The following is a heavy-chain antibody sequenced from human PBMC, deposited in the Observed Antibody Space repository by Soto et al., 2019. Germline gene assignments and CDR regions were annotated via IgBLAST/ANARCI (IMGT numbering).Heavy chain of an antibody. D-gene: IGHD5-18*01. V-gene: IGHV3-21*01. CDR1: GFTFSNYK. J-gene: IGHJ4*02. Sequence: PGGSLRLSCAASGFTFSNYKMSWVRQAPGKGLEWVSSVSSTSGYIYYGDSVKGRFTISRDNAKNSLYLQMNSLRAEDTAVYYCARANVDTSVVNEYYFDYWGQGTLVTVSS. CDR3: ARANVDTSVVNEYYFDY. CDR2: VSSTSGYI.